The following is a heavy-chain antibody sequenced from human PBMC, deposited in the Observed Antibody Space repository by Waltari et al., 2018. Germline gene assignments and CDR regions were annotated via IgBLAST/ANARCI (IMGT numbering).Heavy chain of an antibody. CDR1: GFTFSHYL. Sequence: EVQLVESGGGLLLPGGAVRLSCAASGFTFSHYLMHWVRQPPGKGVVWVSRINPDGSSTSYADSVKGRFTISRDNAKNTLYMQMNSLRAEDTAVYYCTTDLTGYSDYWGQGTLVTVSS. J-gene: IGHJ4*02. V-gene: IGHV3-74*01. D-gene: IGHD3-9*01. CDR2: INPDGSST. CDR3: TTDLTGYSDY.